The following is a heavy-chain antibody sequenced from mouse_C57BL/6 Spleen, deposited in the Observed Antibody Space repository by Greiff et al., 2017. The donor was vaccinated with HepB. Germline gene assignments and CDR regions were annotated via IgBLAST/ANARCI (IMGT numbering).Heavy chain of an antibody. CDR3: ARYSWGYFDV. CDR2: INYDGSST. D-gene: IGHD4-1*01. V-gene: IGHV5-16*01. J-gene: IGHJ1*03. CDR1: GFTFSDYY. Sequence: EVQVVESEGGLVQPGSSMKLSCTASGFTFSDYYMAWVRQVPEKGLEWVANINYDGSSTYYLDSLKSRFIISRDNAKTILYLQMSSLKSEDTATYYCARYSWGYFDVWGTGTTVTVSS.